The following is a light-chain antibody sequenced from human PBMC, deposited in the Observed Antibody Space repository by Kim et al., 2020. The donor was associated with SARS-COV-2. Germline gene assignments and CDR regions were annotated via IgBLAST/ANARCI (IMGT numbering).Light chain of an antibody. CDR3: QHYIRFPYT. Sequence: DIQMTQSPSTLSASVGDRVTITCRASQIVETYLAWYQQKPGKAPNLLVYQASSLQVGVPSRFSGSGSGTEFTLTINSLQPDDFATYYCQHYIRFPYTFGQGTKLEIK. CDR2: QAS. J-gene: IGKJ2*01. V-gene: IGKV1-5*03. CDR1: QIVETY.